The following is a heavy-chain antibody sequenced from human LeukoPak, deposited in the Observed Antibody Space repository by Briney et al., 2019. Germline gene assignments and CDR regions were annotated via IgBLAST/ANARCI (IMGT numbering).Heavy chain of an antibody. V-gene: IGHV1-69*06. Sequence: SVKVSCKASGGTFSSYAISWVRQAPGQGLEWMGGIIPIFGTANYAQKFQGRVTITADKSTSTAYMELSSLRSEDTAVYYCARNYYDSSGTSPPLDAFDIWGQGTMVTVSS. J-gene: IGHJ3*02. CDR3: ARNYYDSSGTSPPLDAFDI. D-gene: IGHD3-22*01. CDR1: GGTFSSYA. CDR2: IIPIFGTA.